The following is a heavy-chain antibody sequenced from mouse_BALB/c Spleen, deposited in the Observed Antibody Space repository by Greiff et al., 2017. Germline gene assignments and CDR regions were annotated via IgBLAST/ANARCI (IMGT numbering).Heavy chain of an antibody. CDR2: IDPSDSYT. CDR3: ARGPWGY. Sequence: QVQLQQPGAELVKPGASVKLSCKASDYTFTSYWMHWVKQRPGQGLEWIGEIDPSDSYTNYNQKFKGKATLTVDKSSSTAYMQLSSLTSEDSAVYYCARGPWGYWGQGTTLTVSS. V-gene: IGHV1-69*02. J-gene: IGHJ2*01. CDR1: DYTFTSYW.